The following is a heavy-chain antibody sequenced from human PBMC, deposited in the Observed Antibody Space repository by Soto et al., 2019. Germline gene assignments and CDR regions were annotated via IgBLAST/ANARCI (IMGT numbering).Heavy chain of an antibody. V-gene: IGHV4-38-2*01. J-gene: IGHJ6*02. CDR3: ARGNGPYGMDV. Sequence: SETLSLTCAVSGYSISSGYYWGWIRQPPGKGLEWIGIIYHAGSSYYNPSLKSRVTISVDTSKNQFSLRLNSVTAADTAVYYCARGNGPYGMDVWGQGTTVTV. D-gene: IGHD2-8*01. CDR2: IYHAGSS. CDR1: GYSISSGYY.